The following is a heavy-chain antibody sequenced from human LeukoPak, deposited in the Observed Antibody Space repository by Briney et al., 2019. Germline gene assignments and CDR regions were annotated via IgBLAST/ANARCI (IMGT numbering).Heavy chain of an antibody. J-gene: IGHJ4*02. CDR3: ARDYSSPGNFDY. D-gene: IGHD6-13*01. V-gene: IGHV3-21*01. CDR2: ISSSSSYI. Sequence: GGSLRLSCAASGFTFSSYSMNWVRQAPGRGLEWVSSISSSSSYIYYADSVKGRFTISRDNAKNSLYLQMNSLRAEDTAVYYCARDYSSPGNFDYWGQGTLVTVSS. CDR1: GFTFSSYS.